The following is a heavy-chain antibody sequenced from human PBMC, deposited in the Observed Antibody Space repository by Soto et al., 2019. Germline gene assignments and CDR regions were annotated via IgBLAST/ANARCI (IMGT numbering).Heavy chain of an antibody. CDR1: AFSFSTYV. J-gene: IGHJ4*02. CDR3: VRGYYCDSNRFLVRHTPEY. V-gene: IGHV3-23*01. CDR2: ITCSGDTT. Sequence: PGGSLRLSCAASAFSFSTYVMTWVRQTPGKGLEWVSGITCSGDTTYYAESVEGRFTISRDNSKSTLYLHMSSLRAEDTAVYFCVRGYYCDSNRFLVRHTPEYWGQGALVTVSS. D-gene: IGHD3-3*01.